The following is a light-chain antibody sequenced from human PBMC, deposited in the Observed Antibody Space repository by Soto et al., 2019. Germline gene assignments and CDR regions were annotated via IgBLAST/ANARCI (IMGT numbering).Light chain of an antibody. J-gene: IGKJ2*01. CDR2: DAS. CDR1: QSVSTN. CDR3: QHHNTWPPVYT. Sequence: EMVLTQSPATLSVSPGGRATLSCRASQSVSTNLAWYQQKHGQAPRLLIYDASTRATAIPARFSGSGSGTAFTLTIRSLQSKHFAVYYCQHHNTWPPVYTFGQGTKLEIK. V-gene: IGKV3D-15*01.